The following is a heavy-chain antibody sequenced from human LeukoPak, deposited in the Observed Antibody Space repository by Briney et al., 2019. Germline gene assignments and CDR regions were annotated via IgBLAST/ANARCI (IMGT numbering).Heavy chain of an antibody. V-gene: IGHV3-33*01. CDR1: GFPFSSYS. Sequence: GGSLRLSCAVSGFPFSSYSIHWVRQAPGKGLEWVAVIWSDGSQQYYVDSVKGRFTISRDNSKNTLYLQMDSLRAEDTAVYYCAREWHTGLIAYWGQGTLVSVSS. J-gene: IGHJ4*02. D-gene: IGHD3-16*02. CDR3: AREWHTGLIAY. CDR2: IWSDGSQQ.